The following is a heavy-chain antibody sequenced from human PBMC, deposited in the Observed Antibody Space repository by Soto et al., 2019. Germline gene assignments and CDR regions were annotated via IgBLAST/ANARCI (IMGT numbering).Heavy chain of an antibody. V-gene: IGHV1-24*01. CDR3: ATDRGRYNPDFYYYYGMDV. D-gene: IGHD3-10*01. J-gene: IGHJ6*02. CDR2: FDPEDGET. Sequence: QVQLVQSGAEAKKPGASVKVSCKVSGYTLTELSMHWVRQAPGKGLEWMGGFDPEDGETIYAQKFQGRVTMTEDTSTDTAYMELSSLRSEDTAVYYCATDRGRYNPDFYYYYGMDVWGQGTTVTVSS. CDR1: GYTLTELS.